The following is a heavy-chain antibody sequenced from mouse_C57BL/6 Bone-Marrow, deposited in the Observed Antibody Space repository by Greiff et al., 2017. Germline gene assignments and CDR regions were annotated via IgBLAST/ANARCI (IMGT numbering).Heavy chain of an antibody. V-gene: IGHV1-59*01. CDR2: IDPSDSYT. CDR1: GYTFTSYW. CDR3: AREGYDYDGVYTMDY. J-gene: IGHJ4*01. D-gene: IGHD2-4*01. Sequence: QVHVKQPGAELVRPGTSVKLSCKASGYTFTSYWMHWVKQRPGQGLEWIGVIDPSDSYTNYNQKFKGKTTLTVDTTSSTDYMQLSSLTSEDSAVYYWAREGYDYDGVYTMDYCGQGTSVTVSS.